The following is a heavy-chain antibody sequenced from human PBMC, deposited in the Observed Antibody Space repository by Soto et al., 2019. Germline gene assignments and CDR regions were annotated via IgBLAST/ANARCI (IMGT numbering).Heavy chain of an antibody. D-gene: IGHD1-26*01. V-gene: IGHV3-23*01. J-gene: IGHJ1*01. CDR3: AKSGFADLDY. Sequence: EVQLLQSGGGLVQPGGSLRLSCAASGFTFSPYAMAWVRQPPGKGLEWVSTVSGGGDHTYYADSVKGRSTISRDASTNTLYLQMDSLRVEDTAVYYCAKSGFADLDYWGQGALVTVSS. CDR1: GFTFSPYA. CDR2: VSGGGDHT.